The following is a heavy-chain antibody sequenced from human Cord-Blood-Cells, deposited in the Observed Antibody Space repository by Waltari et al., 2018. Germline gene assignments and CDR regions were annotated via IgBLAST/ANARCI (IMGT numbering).Heavy chain of an antibody. V-gene: IGHV2-26*01. D-gene: IGHD6-13*01. CDR1: GSSLSNARMG. CDR2: IFSNDEK. J-gene: IGHJ3*02. Sequence: QVTLKESGPVLVKPTETLTLTCTVSGSSLSNARMGVSWIRQPPGKALEWLAHIFSNDEKSYSTSLKSRLTISKDTSKSQVVLTMTNMDPVDTATYYCARIRRSSSWYKDDAFDIWGQGTMVTVSS. CDR3: ARIRRSSSWYKDDAFDI.